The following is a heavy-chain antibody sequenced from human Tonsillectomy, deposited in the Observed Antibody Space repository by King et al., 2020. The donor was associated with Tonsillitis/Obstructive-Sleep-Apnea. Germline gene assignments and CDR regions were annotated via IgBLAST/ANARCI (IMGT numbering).Heavy chain of an antibody. Sequence: HVQLQQWGAGLLKPAETLSLTCAVYGGSFSGFSWSWIRQAPGKGLEWSGEINQSGSTNCNPSLKTRVTISLDTAKNPLSLKLSTVTAADTAVYYCARDEWPQGFDPWGQGTLVTVSS. CDR3: ARDEWPQGFDP. CDR1: GGSFSGFS. D-gene: IGHD3-3*01. CDR2: INQSGST. V-gene: IGHV4-34*01. J-gene: IGHJ5*02.